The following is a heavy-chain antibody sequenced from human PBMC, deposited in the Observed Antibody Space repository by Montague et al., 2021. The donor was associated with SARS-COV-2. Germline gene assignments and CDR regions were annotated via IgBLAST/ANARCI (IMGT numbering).Heavy chain of an antibody. J-gene: IGHJ5*02. CDR1: GGSISSYC. CDR3: ARALYCSGGSCYPNWFDP. V-gene: IGHV4-59*01. Sequence: SETLSLTCTVSGGSISSYCWSWIRQPPGKELEWIGYIYYSGSTNYNPSLKSRVTISVDTSKNQFSLKLSSVTAADTAVYYCARALYCSGGSCYPNWFDPWGQGTLVTVSS. CDR2: IYYSGST. D-gene: IGHD2-15*01.